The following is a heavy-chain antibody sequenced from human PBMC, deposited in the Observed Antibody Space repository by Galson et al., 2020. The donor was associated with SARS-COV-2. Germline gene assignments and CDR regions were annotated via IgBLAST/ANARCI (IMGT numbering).Heavy chain of an antibody. Sequence: ETSETLYLTCTVSCGLISGYYWSWIRQTPGTNLEWLGRIYSTGTTDYNPSLKSRVTISVDTSKNQFSLTLISVTAADTAVYYCAKLAGGRRSSDDYWGQGTLVTVSS. CDR3: AKLAGGRRSSDDY. CDR1: CGLISGYY. V-gene: IGHV4-59*08. J-gene: IGHJ4*02. D-gene: IGHD1-26*01. CDR2: IYSTGTT.